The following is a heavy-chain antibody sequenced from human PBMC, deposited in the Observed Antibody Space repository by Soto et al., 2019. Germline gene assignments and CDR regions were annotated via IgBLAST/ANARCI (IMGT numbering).Heavy chain of an antibody. J-gene: IGHJ3*02. CDR3: TRGYCSVGGCAYYI. V-gene: IGHV3-9*01. D-gene: IGHD2-15*01. CDR1: GFRFDDFA. Sequence: EEQLVESGGALVQPGRSLRLSCAASGFRFDDFAMHWVRQAPGKGLEWVSFITWNGVNLVNADSIKGRFTISRDNAKNSLSLQMNSLRAYDKAIYYCTRGYCSVGGCAYYIWGQGTMVTVSS. CDR2: ITWNGVNL.